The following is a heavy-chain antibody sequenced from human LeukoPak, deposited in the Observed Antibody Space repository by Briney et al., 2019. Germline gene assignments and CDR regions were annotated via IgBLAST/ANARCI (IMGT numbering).Heavy chain of an antibody. J-gene: IGHJ1*01. Sequence: SETLSLTCTVSGDSISSGSYYWSWIRQPAGKGLEWIGRIYTSGSTNYNPSLKSRVTISVDTSKNQFSLKLSSVTAADTAVYYCARDNARGGSFSDYLRYFQHWGQGTLVTVSP. D-gene: IGHD5/OR15-5a*01. V-gene: IGHV4-61*02. CDR2: IYTSGST. CDR3: ARDNARGGSFSDYLRYFQH. CDR1: GDSISSGSYY.